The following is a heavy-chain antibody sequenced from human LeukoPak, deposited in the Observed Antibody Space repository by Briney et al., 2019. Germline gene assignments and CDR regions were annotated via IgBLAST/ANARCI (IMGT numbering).Heavy chain of an antibody. CDR2: ISYDGSNK. Sequence: GRSLRLSCAASGFTFSSYGMHWVRQAPGMGLEWVAVISYDGSNKYYADSVKGRFTISRDNSKNSLYLQMNSLRAEDTAVYYCAREIHSSGWYVDYWGQGTLVTVSS. D-gene: IGHD6-19*01. J-gene: IGHJ4*02. CDR1: GFTFSSYG. V-gene: IGHV3-30*03. CDR3: AREIHSSGWYVDY.